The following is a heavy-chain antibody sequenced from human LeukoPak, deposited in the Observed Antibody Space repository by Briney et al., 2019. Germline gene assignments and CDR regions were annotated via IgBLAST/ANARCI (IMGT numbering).Heavy chain of an antibody. D-gene: IGHD1-7*01. V-gene: IGHV3-7*04. CDR2: MKPDGSEK. Sequence: PGGSLTLSCGASGFPFRKYWMNWVRQAPGKGLECVAYMKPDGSEKRYVDPVKGRFTISRDNAKNSLSLQMNSLRAEETAVYYRARVVGTDEGADYWGQGTLVTVSS. CDR1: GFPFRKYW. J-gene: IGHJ4*02. CDR3: ARVVGTDEGADY.